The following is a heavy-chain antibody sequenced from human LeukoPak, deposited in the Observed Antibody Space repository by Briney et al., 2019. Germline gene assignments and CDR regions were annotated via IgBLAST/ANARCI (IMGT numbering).Heavy chain of an antibody. D-gene: IGHD3-9*01. CDR3: AKAGDYDILTGYPAYFDY. J-gene: IGHJ4*02. Sequence: GGSLRLSCAASGFTFSSYGMHWVRQAPGKGLEWVAVIWYDGSNKYYADSVKGRFTISRDNAKNSLYLQMNSLRAEDTAVYYCAKAGDYDILTGYPAYFDYWGQGTLVTVSS. V-gene: IGHV3-33*03. CDR1: GFTFSSYG. CDR2: IWYDGSNK.